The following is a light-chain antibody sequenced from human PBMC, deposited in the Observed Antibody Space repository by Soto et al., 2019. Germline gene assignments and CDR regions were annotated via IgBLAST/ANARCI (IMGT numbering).Light chain of an antibody. V-gene: IGLV2-14*01. CDR2: DVS. Sequence: QSALTQPASVSGSPGQSITSSCTGTSSDVGGYNYVSWYQQHPGKAPKLMIYDVSNRPSGVSNRFSGSKSGNTASLTISGLQAEDEADYYCSSYTSSSTLVVFGGGTKVTVL. J-gene: IGLJ2*01. CDR3: SSYTSSSTLVV. CDR1: SSDVGGYNY.